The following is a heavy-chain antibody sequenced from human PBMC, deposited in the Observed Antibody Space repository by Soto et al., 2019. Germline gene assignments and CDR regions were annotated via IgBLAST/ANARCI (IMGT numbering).Heavy chain of an antibody. J-gene: IGHJ4*02. D-gene: IGHD4-17*01. V-gene: IGHV1-46*01. CDR3: AHIDYTDCLKPPLDY. CDR2: ISPDGGRT. Sequence: GASVKVACKASGYTFTTYYMHWVRQAPGQGLEWMGIISPDGGRTSYAQKFQGRVTMTRDASRNQVVLKMTDMDPVDTATYYCAHIDYTDCLKPPLDYWGQGTPVTVSS. CDR1: GYTFTTYY.